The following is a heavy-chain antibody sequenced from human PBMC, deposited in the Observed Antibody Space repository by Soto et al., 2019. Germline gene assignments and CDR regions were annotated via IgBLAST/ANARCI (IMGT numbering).Heavy chain of an antibody. CDR1: GFTFSDYW. J-gene: IGHJ6*04. D-gene: IGHD1-26*01. CDR2: IKRDGSTT. V-gene: IGHV3-74*01. CDR3: ASGGIYCVSVDV. Sequence: GGSLRLSCAASGFTFSDYWMHWVRQAPGKGLEWVSRIKRDGSTTNYADSVKGRFTISRDNAKNTLYLEMNSLRVEDTADYYCASGGIYCVSVDVWGKGTTVTVSS.